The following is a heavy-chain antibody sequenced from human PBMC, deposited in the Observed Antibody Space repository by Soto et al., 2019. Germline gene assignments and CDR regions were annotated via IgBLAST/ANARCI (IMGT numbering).Heavy chain of an antibody. CDR3: ARASPGGVVVTAFEY. Sequence: SVKVSCKASGGTFSSYAISWVRQAPGQGLEWMGGIIPIFGTANYAQKFQGRVTITADESTSTAYMELSSPRSEDTAVYYCARASPGGVVVTAFEYWGQGTLVTVSS. V-gene: IGHV1-69*13. CDR1: GGTFSSYA. D-gene: IGHD2-21*02. J-gene: IGHJ4*02. CDR2: IIPIFGTA.